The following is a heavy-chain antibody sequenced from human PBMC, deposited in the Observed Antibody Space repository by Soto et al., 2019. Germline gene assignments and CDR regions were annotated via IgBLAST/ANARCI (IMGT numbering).Heavy chain of an antibody. CDR1: GGSFSGYY. CDR3: ARENGDFGVVITPPDV. CDR2: INHSGST. V-gene: IGHV4-34*01. D-gene: IGHD3-3*01. Sequence: PSETLSLTCAVYGGSFSGYYWSWIRQPPGKGLEWIGEINHSGSTYYNPSLKSRVTISVDTSKNQFSLKLSSVTAADTAVYYCARENGDFGVVITPPDVWGKGTTVTVSS. J-gene: IGHJ6*04.